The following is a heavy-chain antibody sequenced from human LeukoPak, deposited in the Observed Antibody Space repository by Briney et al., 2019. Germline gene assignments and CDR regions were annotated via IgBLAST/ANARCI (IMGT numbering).Heavy chain of an antibody. CDR2: ISWNSGSI. CDR3: AKGYYYDSSGYYYINSYFDY. Sequence: PGGSLRLSCAASGFTFDDYAMHWVRQAPGKGLEWVSGISWNSGSIGYADSVKGRFTISRDNAKNSLYLQMNSLRAEDTALYYCAKGYYYDSSGYYYINSYFDYWGQGTLVTVSS. V-gene: IGHV3-9*01. CDR1: GFTFDDYA. D-gene: IGHD3-22*01. J-gene: IGHJ4*02.